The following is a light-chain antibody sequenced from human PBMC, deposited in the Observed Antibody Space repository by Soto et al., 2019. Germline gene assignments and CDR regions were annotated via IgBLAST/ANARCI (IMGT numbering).Light chain of an antibody. CDR3: QQYGSSLLT. CDR1: QSVSSY. V-gene: IGKV3-11*01. Sequence: EIVLTQSPATLSLSPGERATLSCRASQSVSSYLAWYQQKPGQAPRLLIYDASARATGIPARFSGSGSGTDLTLTISSLEPEDFAVYYCQQYGSSLLTFGGGTKVDIK. J-gene: IGKJ4*01. CDR2: DAS.